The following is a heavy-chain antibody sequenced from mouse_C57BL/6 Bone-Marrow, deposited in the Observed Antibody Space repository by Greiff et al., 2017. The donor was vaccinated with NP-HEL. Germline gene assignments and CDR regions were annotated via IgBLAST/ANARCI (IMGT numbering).Heavy chain of an antibody. J-gene: IGHJ1*03. V-gene: IGHV5-12*01. Sequence: EVKVEESGGGLVQPGGSLKLSCAASGFTFSDYYMYWVRQTPEKRLEWVAYISNGGGSTYYPDTVKGRFTISRDNAKNTLYLQMSRLKSEDTAMYYCARRDYYGVWGTGTTVTVSS. CDR2: ISNGGGST. CDR3: ARRDYYGV. CDR1: GFTFSDYY.